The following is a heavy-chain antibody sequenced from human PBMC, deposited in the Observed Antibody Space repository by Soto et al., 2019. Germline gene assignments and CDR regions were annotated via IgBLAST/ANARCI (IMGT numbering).Heavy chain of an antibody. V-gene: IGHV4-4*02. J-gene: IGHJ6*04. Sequence: QVHLKESGPGVVKPSGTLSLTCTVSGVSIISNNWWSWVRQSPEKKLEWIGEIHFSGVTNDNPSLKSRLSISMDQSKNQFSLTLYSATAADTAVYYCARGGFGDTGVALEAYHTLDVWGEGTAVSVSS. CDR2: IHFSGVT. D-gene: IGHD3-3*01. CDR3: ARGGFGDTGVALEAYHTLDV. CDR1: GVSIISNNW.